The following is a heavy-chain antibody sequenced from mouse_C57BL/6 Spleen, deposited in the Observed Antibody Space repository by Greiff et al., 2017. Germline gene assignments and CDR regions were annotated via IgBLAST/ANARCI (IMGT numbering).Heavy chain of an antibody. CDR1: GYTFTDYE. Sequence: QVQLQQSGAELVRPGASVTLSCKASGYTFTDYEMHWVKQTPVHGLEWIGAIDPETGGTAYNQKFKGKAILTADKSSSTAYMELRSLTSEDSAVYYCTRRRGDYYGSSAYFDYWGQGTTRTVSS. CDR2: IDPETGGT. CDR3: TRRRGDYYGSSAYFDY. V-gene: IGHV1-15*01. J-gene: IGHJ2*01. D-gene: IGHD1-1*01.